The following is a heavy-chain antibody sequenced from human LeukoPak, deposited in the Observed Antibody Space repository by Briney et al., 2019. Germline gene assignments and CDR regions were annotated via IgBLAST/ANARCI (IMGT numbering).Heavy chain of an antibody. CDR1: GYIFTNFG. Sequence: ASVKVSCKASGYIFTNFGISWVRQARGQGLEWMGWISGYNGNTKYVQKFQGRVTMTTDTSTSTAYMELRSLRSDDTAVYYCARRLGCSGGSCKDYWGQGTLVTVSS. CDR3: ARRLGCSGGSCKDY. V-gene: IGHV1-18*01. J-gene: IGHJ4*02. CDR2: ISGYNGNT. D-gene: IGHD2-15*01.